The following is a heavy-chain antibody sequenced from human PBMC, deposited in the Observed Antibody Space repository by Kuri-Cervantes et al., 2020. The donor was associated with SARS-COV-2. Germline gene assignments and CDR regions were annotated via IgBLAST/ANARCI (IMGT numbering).Heavy chain of an antibody. V-gene: IGHV4-34*01. CDR3: ALVNITGTTANWFDP. CDR1: GGSISGYY. CDR2: INHSGST. J-gene: IGHJ5*02. Sequence: SETLSLTCAVYGGSISGYYWSWIRQPPGKGLEWIGEINHSGSTNYNPSLKSRVTISVDTSKNQFSLKLSSVTAADTAVYYCALVNITGTTANWFDPWGQGTLVTVSS. D-gene: IGHD1-20*01.